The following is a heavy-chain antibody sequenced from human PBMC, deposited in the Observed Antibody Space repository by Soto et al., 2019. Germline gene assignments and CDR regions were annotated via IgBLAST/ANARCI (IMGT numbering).Heavy chain of an antibody. Sequence: EVQLLESGGGLVQPGGPLRLSCAASGFTFSSYAMSWVRQAPGKGLEWVSAISGSGGSTYYADSVKGRFTISRDNSKNTLYLQMNSLRAEDTAVYYCAKGGAARRTGYYYYYGMDVWGQGTTVTVSS. V-gene: IGHV3-23*01. D-gene: IGHD6-6*01. CDR3: AKGGAARRTGYYYYYGMDV. CDR2: ISGSGGST. CDR1: GFTFSSYA. J-gene: IGHJ6*02.